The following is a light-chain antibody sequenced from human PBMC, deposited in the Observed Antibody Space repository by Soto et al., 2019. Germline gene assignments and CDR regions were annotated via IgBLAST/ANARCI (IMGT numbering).Light chain of an antibody. CDR2: DAS. V-gene: IGKV1-33*01. CDR3: QQYDNFPLT. J-gene: IGKJ5*01. Sequence: DIPMTQSPSSLSASVGDRVTITCQASQDISNYLNWYQQKPGKAPKLLIYDASNLETGVPSRFSGSGSGTDFTFTISSLQPEDIATYYCQQYDNFPLTFGQGTRLEIK. CDR1: QDISNY.